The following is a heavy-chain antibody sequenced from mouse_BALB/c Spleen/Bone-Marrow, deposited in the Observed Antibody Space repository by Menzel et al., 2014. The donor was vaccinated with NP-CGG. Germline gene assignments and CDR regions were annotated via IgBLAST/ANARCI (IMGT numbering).Heavy chain of an antibody. J-gene: IGHJ2*01. V-gene: IGHV5-9-2*01. D-gene: IGHD2-12*01. CDR3: ARNYYIYDGYFGF. Sequence: EVKLVESGGGLVKPGGSLKLSCAASGFTFSSYGMSWVRQTPEKRLEWVATISGGGNYTYYPDSVKGRFTISRDNAKNNLYLQMSSLRSEDTALYYCARNYYIYDGYFGFWGPGTTLTVSS. CDR2: ISGGGNYT. CDR1: GFTFSSYG.